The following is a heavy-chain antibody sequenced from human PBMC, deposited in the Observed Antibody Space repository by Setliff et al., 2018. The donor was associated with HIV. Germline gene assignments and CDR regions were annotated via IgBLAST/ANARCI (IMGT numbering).Heavy chain of an antibody. CDR2: INPNSGGT. CDR1: GYTFTGYY. V-gene: IGHV1-2*02. J-gene: IGHJ4*02. Sequence: GASVKVSCKASGYTFTGYYMHWVRQAPGQGLEWMGWINPNSGGTNYAQKFQGRVTMTRDTSISTAYMELSRLRSDDTAVYYCARNYYDSSGYYGYWGQGTRVTVSS. CDR3: ARNYYDSSGYYGY. D-gene: IGHD3-22*01.